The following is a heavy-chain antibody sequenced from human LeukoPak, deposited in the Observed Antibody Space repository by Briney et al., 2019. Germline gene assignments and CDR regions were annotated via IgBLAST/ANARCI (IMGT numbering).Heavy chain of an antibody. CDR3: ARDSSSWYYYYYYGMDV. V-gene: IGHV3-7*03. CDR1: GFTFSSYW. CDR2: IKQDGSEK. D-gene: IGHD6-13*01. Sequence: GGSLRLSCAASGFTFSSYWMSWVRQAPGKGLEWVANIKQDGSEKYYEDSVKGRFTISRDNAKNSLYLQMNSLRAEDTAVYYCARDSSSWYYYYYYGMDVWGKGTTVTVSS. J-gene: IGHJ6*04.